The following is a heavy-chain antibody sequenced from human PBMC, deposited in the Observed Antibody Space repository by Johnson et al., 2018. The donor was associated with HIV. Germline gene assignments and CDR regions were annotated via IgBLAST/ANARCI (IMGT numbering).Heavy chain of an antibody. Sequence: MLLVESGGGLVQPGGSLRLSCAASGFTVSSNYMSWVRQASGKGLEWVSVIYSGGSTGYTDSVKGRFTISRDNSKNKLYLQMKSLRAEDTAVYYCAKLGLLAVADDAFDIWGQGTMVTVSS. V-gene: IGHV3-66*02. D-gene: IGHD6-19*01. CDR2: IYSGGST. CDR3: AKLGLLAVADDAFDI. CDR1: GFTVSSNY. J-gene: IGHJ3*02.